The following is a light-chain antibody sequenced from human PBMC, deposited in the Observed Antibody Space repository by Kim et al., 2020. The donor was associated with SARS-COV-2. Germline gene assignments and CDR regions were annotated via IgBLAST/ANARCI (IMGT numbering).Light chain of an antibody. V-gene: IGKV3-20*01. CDR3: QQYGSSSWT. CDR1: QSVSSIY. Sequence: SPLKRATLSCRASQSVSSIYLAWYQQTPGQAPRLLIYGASSRATGIPDRFSGSGSGTDFTLTISRLEPEDFAVYYCQQYGSSSWTFGQGTKVEIK. J-gene: IGKJ1*01. CDR2: GAS.